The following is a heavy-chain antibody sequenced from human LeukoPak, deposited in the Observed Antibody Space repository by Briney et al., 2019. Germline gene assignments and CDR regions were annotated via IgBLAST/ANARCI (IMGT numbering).Heavy chain of an antibody. CDR2: IRYDGNIK. D-gene: IGHD4-23*01. V-gene: IGHV3-30*02. CDR1: GFSFSKYA. Sequence: QPGGSLRLSCAASGFSFSKYAMHWVRQAPGKGLKGVSFIRYDGNIKNYADSVKGRFTISRDNSKDTLYLQMNSLRAEDTAVYYCTKGDDYGANTRLPKFNWFDPWGQGALVTVSS. J-gene: IGHJ5*02. CDR3: TKGDDYGANTRLPKFNWFDP.